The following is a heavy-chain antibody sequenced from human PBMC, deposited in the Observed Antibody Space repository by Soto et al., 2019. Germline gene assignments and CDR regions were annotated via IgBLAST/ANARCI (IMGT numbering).Heavy chain of an antibody. J-gene: IGHJ6*02. CDR1: GGSVTSGHY. CDR2: IHHSGST. V-gene: IGHV4-38-2*01. Sequence: KTSETLSLTCAVSGGSVTSGHYWDWIRQPPGKGLEWIGSIHHSGSTYYNPSLKSRVTISVDTSKNQLSLKLRSVTAADTAVYYCARSYDSSAYFPNYYYGMDVWGQGTTVTVSS. CDR3: ARSYDSSAYFPNYYYGMDV. D-gene: IGHD3-22*01.